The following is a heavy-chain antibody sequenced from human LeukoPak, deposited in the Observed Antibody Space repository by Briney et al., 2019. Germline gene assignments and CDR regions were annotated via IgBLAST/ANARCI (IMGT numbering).Heavy chain of an antibody. Sequence: GGSLRLSYAASGFSFSVYSMSWVRQAPGKGLEWVSVIYSADSAYYADSVRGRFTISRDNSKNTLYLQMNSLRADDTAVYYCAREVGGGATNYFDYWGQGTLVTVSS. D-gene: IGHD1-26*01. CDR3: AREVGGGATNYFDY. CDR2: IYSADSA. V-gene: IGHV3-53*01. J-gene: IGHJ4*02. CDR1: GFSFSVYS.